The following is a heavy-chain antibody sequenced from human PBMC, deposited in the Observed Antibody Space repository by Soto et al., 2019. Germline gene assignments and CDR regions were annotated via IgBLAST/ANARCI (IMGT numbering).Heavy chain of an antibody. D-gene: IGHD3-10*01. Sequence: EVQLVESGGGLVQPGRSLRLSCAASGFTFDDYAMHWVRQAPGKGLEWVSGISWNSGSIGYADSVKGRFTISRDNAKNSRYLQMSSLRAEDTALYYCAKDHGSGSSPYYYYYMDVWGKGTTVTVSS. CDR1: GFTFDDYA. CDR2: ISWNSGSI. V-gene: IGHV3-9*01. J-gene: IGHJ6*03. CDR3: AKDHGSGSSPYYYYYMDV.